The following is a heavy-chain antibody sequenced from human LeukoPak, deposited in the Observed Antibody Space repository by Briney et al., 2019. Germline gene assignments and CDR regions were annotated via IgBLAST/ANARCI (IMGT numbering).Heavy chain of an antibody. CDR2: IYSSGST. CDR3: ARGYYDSSAYSFDY. J-gene: IGHJ4*02. V-gene: IGHV4-59*02. D-gene: IGHD3-22*01. Sequence: PSETLSLTCTVSGGSVSTYYWNWIRQPPGKGLEWIGYIYSSGSTNYNPSLKSRVTISVDTSKNQFSLKLNSVTAADTAVYYCARGYYDSSAYSFDYWGQGTLVTVSS. CDR1: GGSVSTYY.